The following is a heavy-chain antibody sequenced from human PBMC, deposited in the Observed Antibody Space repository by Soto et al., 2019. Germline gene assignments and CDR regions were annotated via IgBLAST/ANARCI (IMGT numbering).Heavy chain of an antibody. CDR3: ARGFSPYCSSTSCYPSYYYYGMDV. J-gene: IGHJ6*02. Sequence: SVKVSCKASGGTFSSYAISWVRQAPGQGLEWMGGIIPIFGTANYAQKFQGRVTIAADESTSTAYMELSSLRSEDTAVYYCARGFSPYCSSTSCYPSYYYYGMDVWGQGTTVTVSS. CDR2: IIPIFGTA. D-gene: IGHD2-2*01. V-gene: IGHV1-69*13. CDR1: GGTFSSYA.